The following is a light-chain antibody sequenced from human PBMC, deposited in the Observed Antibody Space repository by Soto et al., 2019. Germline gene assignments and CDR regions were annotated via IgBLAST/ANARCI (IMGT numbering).Light chain of an antibody. V-gene: IGKV1-5*03. CDR3: QHYDTYPLT. Sequence: DMQMSQSPSTLSASIGERVTITSRASESVKSWLAWYQQKAGKAPKFLIYKASTLESGVPSRFSGSGSGTDFTLTISSLQPDDFATYYCQHYDTYPLTFGGGTKVDIK. CDR2: KAS. J-gene: IGKJ4*01. CDR1: ESVKSW.